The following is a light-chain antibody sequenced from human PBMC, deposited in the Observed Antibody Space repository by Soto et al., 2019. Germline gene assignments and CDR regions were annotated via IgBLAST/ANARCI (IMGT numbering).Light chain of an antibody. CDR3: QQFGNYPLT. Sequence: EIVLTQSPGTLSLSPGERATLSCRASQNVRNNFLAWYQQKPDQAPRFLIYGASTRATGIPDRFSGGGSGTDFTLTISRLEPEDFAVYYCQQFGNYPLTFGGGTKVDIK. CDR2: GAS. J-gene: IGKJ4*01. CDR1: QNVRNNF. V-gene: IGKV3-20*01.